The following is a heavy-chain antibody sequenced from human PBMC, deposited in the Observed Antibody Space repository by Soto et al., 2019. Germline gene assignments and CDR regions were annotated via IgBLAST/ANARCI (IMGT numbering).Heavy chain of an antibody. CDR3: ASFQGRYGDYYFDY. J-gene: IGHJ4*01. D-gene: IGHD4-17*01. Sequence: QVQLVQSGAEVKKPGSSVKVSCKASGGTFSSYTISWVRQAPGQGLEWMGRIIPILGIANYAQKFQGRVTITADKSTSTAYTELSSLTSEDTAVYYCASFQGRYGDYYFDYWAHGTLVTVSS. CDR1: GGTFSSYT. CDR2: IIPILGIA. V-gene: IGHV1-69*02.